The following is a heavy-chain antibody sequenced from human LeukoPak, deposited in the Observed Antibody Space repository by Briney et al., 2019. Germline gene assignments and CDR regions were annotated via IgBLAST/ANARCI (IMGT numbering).Heavy chain of an antibody. J-gene: IGHJ4*02. CDR1: GFTFSDYY. CDR2: ISSSGSTI. CDR3: ARRQQLAERYFYY. D-gene: IGHD6-13*01. Sequence: GGSLRLSCAASGFTFSDYYMSWIRQAPGKGLEWVSYISSSGSTIYYADSVKGRFTISRDNAKNSLYLQMNSLRAEDTAVYYCARRQQLAERYFYYWGQGTLVTVSS. V-gene: IGHV3-11*04.